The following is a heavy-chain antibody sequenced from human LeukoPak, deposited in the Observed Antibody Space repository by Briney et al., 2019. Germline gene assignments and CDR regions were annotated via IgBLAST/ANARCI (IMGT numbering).Heavy chain of an antibody. V-gene: IGHV4-34*01. CDR1: GGSFSGYY. Sequence: KPSETLSLTCAVYGGSFSGYYWSWIRQPPGKGLEWIGEINHSGSTYYNPSLKSRVTISVDTSKNQFSLKLSSVTAADTAVYYCATDSSGWYAVADYWGQGTLVTVSS. J-gene: IGHJ4*02. CDR2: INHSGST. D-gene: IGHD6-19*01. CDR3: ATDSSGWYAVADY.